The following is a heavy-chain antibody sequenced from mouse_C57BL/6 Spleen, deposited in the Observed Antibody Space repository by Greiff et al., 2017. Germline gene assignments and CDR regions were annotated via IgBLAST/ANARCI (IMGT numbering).Heavy chain of an antibody. J-gene: IGHJ1*03. D-gene: IGHD2-4*01. CDR2: INPNNGGT. Sequence: EVQLQQSGPELVKPGASVKIPCKASGYTFTDYNMDWVKQSHGKSLEWIGDINPNNGGTIYNQKFKGKATLTVDKSSSTAYMELRSLTSEDTAVYYCARSSIWDYEGYFDVWGTGTTVTVSS. CDR1: GYTFTDYN. CDR3: ARSSIWDYEGYFDV. V-gene: IGHV1-18*01.